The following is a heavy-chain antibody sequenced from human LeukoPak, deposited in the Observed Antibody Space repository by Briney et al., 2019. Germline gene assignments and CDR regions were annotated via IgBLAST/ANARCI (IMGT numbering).Heavy chain of an antibody. Sequence: GGSLTLSCAASGFTFSSYGMHWVRQAPGKGLEWVAVISYDGSNKYYADSVKGRFTISRDNSKNTLYLQMNSLRAEDTAVYYCAKDRGAWELLQYYFDHWGQGTLVTVSS. CDR3: AKDRGAWELLQYYFDH. V-gene: IGHV3-30*18. D-gene: IGHD1-26*01. CDR2: ISYDGSNK. CDR1: GFTFSSYG. J-gene: IGHJ4*02.